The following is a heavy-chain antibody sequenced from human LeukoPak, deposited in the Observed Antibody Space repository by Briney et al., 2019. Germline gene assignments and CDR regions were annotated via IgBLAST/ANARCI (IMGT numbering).Heavy chain of an antibody. CDR1: GGTFSSYA. J-gene: IGHJ4*02. D-gene: IGHD3-22*01. CDR2: IGAYNGNT. V-gene: IGHV1-18*01. CDR3: ARDFFPDYYDSSGYYSFDY. Sequence: ASVKVSCKASGGTFSSYAISWVRQAPGQGLEWMGWIGAYNGNTNYAQKLQGRVTMTTDTSTSTAYMELRSLRSDDTAVYYCARDFFPDYYDSSGYYSFDYWGQGTLVTVSS.